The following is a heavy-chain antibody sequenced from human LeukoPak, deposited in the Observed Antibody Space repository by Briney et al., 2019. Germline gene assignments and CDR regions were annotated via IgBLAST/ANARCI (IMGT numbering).Heavy chain of an antibody. CDR3: ARAGDMGSSGWYVGFDP. V-gene: IGHV4-59*01. CDR2: IYYSGST. Sequence: SETLSLTCTVSGGSISSYYWSWIRQPPGKGLEWLGYIYYSGSTNYNPSLKSRVTISVDTSKNQFSLKLSSVTAVDTAVYYCARAGDMGSSGWYVGFDPWGQGTLVTVSS. CDR1: GGSISSYY. J-gene: IGHJ5*02. D-gene: IGHD6-19*01.